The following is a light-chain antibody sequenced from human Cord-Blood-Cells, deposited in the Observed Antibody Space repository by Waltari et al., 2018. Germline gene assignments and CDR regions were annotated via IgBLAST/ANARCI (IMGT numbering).Light chain of an antibody. CDR3: QAWDSSVV. J-gene: IGLJ2*01. CDR2: QDR. V-gene: IGLV3-1*01. Sequence: SYELTQPPSVSVSTGQTASITCSGDKLGDKYACWYQQKPGQYPVLVIYQDRNRTSGIPERFSGSNSGNTATLSIRGTQAMDEADYCCQAWDSSVVFGGGTKLTVL. CDR1: KLGDKY.